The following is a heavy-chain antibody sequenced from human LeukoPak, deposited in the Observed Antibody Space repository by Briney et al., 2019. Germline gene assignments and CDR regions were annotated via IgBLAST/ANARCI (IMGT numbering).Heavy chain of an antibody. Sequence: GGSLRLSCAASGITFDDFGMSWVRQAPGKGLVWVSRINSDGSSTSYADSVKGRFTISRDNAKNTLYLQMNSLRAEDTAVYYCARDTSWEAYDCWGQGTLVAVSS. CDR1: GITFDDFG. CDR3: ARDTSWEAYDC. V-gene: IGHV3-74*01. J-gene: IGHJ4*02. CDR2: INSDGSST. D-gene: IGHD1-26*01.